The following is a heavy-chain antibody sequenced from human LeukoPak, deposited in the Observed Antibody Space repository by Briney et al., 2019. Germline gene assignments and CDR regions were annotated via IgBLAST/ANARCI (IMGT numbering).Heavy chain of an antibody. Sequence: GESLKISCKGSGYRFTSYWIAWVRQMPGKGLEWVGIIYPGDSETRYSPSFQGQVTMSADKSISTAYLQWSSLKASDTAMYYCARHLRSSPFDSWGQGTLVTVSS. CDR3: ARHLRSSPFDS. CDR2: IYPGDSET. D-gene: IGHD2-2*01. J-gene: IGHJ4*02. V-gene: IGHV5-51*01. CDR1: GYRFTSYW.